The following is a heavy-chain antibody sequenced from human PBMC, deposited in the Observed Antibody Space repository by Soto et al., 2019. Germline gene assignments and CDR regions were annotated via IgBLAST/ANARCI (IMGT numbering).Heavy chain of an antibody. CDR3: ARGTGGY. V-gene: IGHV3-30*03. CDR1: GFTFSSYG. J-gene: IGHJ4*02. D-gene: IGHD1-1*01. Sequence: GGSLRLSCAASGFTFSSYGMHWVRQAPGKGLEWVAVISYDGSNKYYADSVKGRFTISRDNSKNTLYLQMNSLRAEDTAVYYCARGTGGYWGQGTLVTGLL. CDR2: ISYDGSNK.